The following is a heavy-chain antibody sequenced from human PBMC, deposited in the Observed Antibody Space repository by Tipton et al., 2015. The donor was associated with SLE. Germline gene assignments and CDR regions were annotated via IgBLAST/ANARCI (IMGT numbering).Heavy chain of an antibody. D-gene: IGHD1-7*01. J-gene: IGHJ4*02. V-gene: IGHV4-59*01. CDR3: ARGGGWDYASRTLLD. CDR2: IYYTGST. Sequence: GLVKPSETLSLTCTVSGGSISSNYWSWIRQPPGKGLEWIGYIYYTGSTKYNPSLKSRVTFSVDTSKNQFSLKLSSVTAADTAVYYCARGGGWDYASRTLLDWGQGTLVTVSS. CDR1: GGSISSNY.